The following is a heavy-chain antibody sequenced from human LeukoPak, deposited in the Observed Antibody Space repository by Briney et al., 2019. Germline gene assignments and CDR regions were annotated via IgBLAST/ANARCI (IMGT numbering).Heavy chain of an antibody. CDR3: ARDAAAAGLYFDY. Sequence: SVTVSCKASGGTFSSYAISWVRQAPGQGLEWMGGIIPIFGTANYAQKFQGRVTITADESTSTAYMELSSLRSEDTAVYYCARDAAAAGLYFDYWGQGTLVTVSS. J-gene: IGHJ4*02. V-gene: IGHV1-69*13. CDR2: IIPIFGTA. CDR1: GGTFSSYA. D-gene: IGHD6-13*01.